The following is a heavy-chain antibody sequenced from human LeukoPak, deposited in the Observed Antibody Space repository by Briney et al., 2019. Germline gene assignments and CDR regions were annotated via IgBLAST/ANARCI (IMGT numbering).Heavy chain of an antibody. V-gene: IGHV3-30*18. CDR3: AKDPDYSTDYYGMDV. CDR2: MSYGGQNE. Sequence: GGSLRLSCAASGLTFSGYDMHWVRQAPGKGPEWVAVMSYGGQNERYADSVKGRFTISRDNSKNTLYLQMNSLRAEDTAVYYCAKDPDYSTDYYGMDVWGQGTTVTVSS. D-gene: IGHD4-11*01. J-gene: IGHJ6*02. CDR1: GLTFSGYD.